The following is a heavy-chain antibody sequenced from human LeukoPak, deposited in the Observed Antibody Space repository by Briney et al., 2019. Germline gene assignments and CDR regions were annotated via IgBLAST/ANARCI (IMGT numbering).Heavy chain of an antibody. V-gene: IGHV4-59*01. CDR3: ASYDFWSGYHD. CDR1: GGSISSYY. CDR2: IYYSGST. J-gene: IGHJ4*02. D-gene: IGHD3-3*01. Sequence: SQTLSLTCTVSGGSISSYYWSWIRQPPGKGLEWIGYIYYSGSTNYNPSLKSRVTISVDTSKNQFSLKLSSVTAADTAVYYCASYDFWSGYHDWGQGTLVTVSS.